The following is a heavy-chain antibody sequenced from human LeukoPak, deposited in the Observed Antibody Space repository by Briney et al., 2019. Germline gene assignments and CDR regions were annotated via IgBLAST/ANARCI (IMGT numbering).Heavy chain of an antibody. V-gene: IGHV3-7*01. D-gene: IGHD3-10*02. CDR3: AELGITMIGGV. CDR1: GFTFSSYW. Sequence: AGGSLRLSCAASGFTFSSYWMSWVRQAPGQGLEWVANIKEDGSETYYVDSVKDRFTISRDNAKNSLYLQMNSLRAEDTAVYYCAELGITMIGGVWGKGTTVTISS. CDR2: IKEDGSET. J-gene: IGHJ6*04.